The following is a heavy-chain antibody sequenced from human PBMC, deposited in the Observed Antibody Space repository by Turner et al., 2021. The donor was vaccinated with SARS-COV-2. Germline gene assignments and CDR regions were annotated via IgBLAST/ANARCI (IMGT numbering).Heavy chain of an antibody. CDR3: ARHKWRRGAFDY. J-gene: IGHJ4*02. D-gene: IGHD5-12*01. CDR1: GFTVSSNY. V-gene: IGHV3-66*04. CDR2: IYSGGST. Sequence: EVQLVESGGGLVQPGGSLRLSCAASGFTVSSNYMSWVRRAPGKGLEWVSLIYSGGSTDYADSVKGRLTISRDNSKNTLSLQMNSLRAEDTAVYYCARHKWRRGAFDYWGQGTLVTVSS.